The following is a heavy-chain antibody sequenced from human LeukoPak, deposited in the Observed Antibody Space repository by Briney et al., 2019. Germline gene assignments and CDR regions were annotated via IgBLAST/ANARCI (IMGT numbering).Heavy chain of an antibody. V-gene: IGHV1-69*01. CDR3: ARVSSSSGDDAFDI. CDR1: GGTFSSCA. D-gene: IGHD6-6*01. Sequence: GASVKVSCKASGGTFSSCAISWVRQAPGQGLEWMGGIIPIFGTANYAQKFQGRVTITADESTSTAYMELSSLRSEDTAVYYCARVSSSSGDDAFDIWGQGTMVTVSS. J-gene: IGHJ3*02. CDR2: IIPIFGTA.